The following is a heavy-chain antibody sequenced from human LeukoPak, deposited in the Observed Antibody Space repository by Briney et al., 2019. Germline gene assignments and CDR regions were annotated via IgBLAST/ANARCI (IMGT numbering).Heavy chain of an antibody. CDR1: GGSISSHY. D-gene: IGHD3-22*01. Sequence: SETLSLTCTVSGGSISSHYWSWIRQPPGKGLEWIGYIYYSGSTNYNPSLKSRVTISVDTSKNQFSLKLSSVTAADTAVYYCARDDSSGYYYSFDYWGRGTLVTVSS. CDR3: ARDDSSGYYYSFDY. CDR2: IYYSGST. J-gene: IGHJ4*02. V-gene: IGHV4-59*11.